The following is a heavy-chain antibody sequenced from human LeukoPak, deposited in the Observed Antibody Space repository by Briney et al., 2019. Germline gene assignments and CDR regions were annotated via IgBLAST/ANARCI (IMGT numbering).Heavy chain of an antibody. CDR3: ARSIAAAGAAAY. V-gene: IGHV4-30-2*01. J-gene: IGHJ4*02. D-gene: IGHD6-13*01. Sequence: SETLSLTCAVSGGSISSGGYSWSWIRQPPGKGLEWIGYIYHSGSTYYNPSLKSRVTISVDRSKNQFSLKLSSVTAADTAVYYCARSIAAAGAAAYWGQGTLVTVSS. CDR1: GGSISSGGYS. CDR2: IYHSGST.